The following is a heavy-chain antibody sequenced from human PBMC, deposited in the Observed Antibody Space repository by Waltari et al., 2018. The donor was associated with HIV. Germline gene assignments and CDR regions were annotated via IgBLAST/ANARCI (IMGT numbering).Heavy chain of an antibody. CDR1: GFTFSSYA. CDR3: AKAIGYCSSTSCWGYYYGMDV. J-gene: IGHJ6*02. Sequence: EVQLLESGGGLVQPGGSLRLSCAASGFTFSSYAMSWVRQAPGKGLEWVSAISGSGGSTYYADSGKGRFTISRDKSKNTLYLQMNSLRAEDTAVYYCAKAIGYCSSTSCWGYYYGMDVWGQGTTVTVSS. D-gene: IGHD2-2*01. CDR2: ISGSGGST. V-gene: IGHV3-23*01.